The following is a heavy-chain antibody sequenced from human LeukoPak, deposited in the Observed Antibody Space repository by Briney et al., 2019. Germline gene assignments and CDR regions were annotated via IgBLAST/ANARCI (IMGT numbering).Heavy chain of an antibody. D-gene: IGHD3-3*01. CDR3: AAAGGFWSGYYLSY. J-gene: IGHJ4*02. CDR1: GGAISSCTFY. V-gene: IGHV4-39*01. CDR2: IYYSGST. Sequence: SETLSLTCTVSGGAISSCTFYWGRIRPPPGKGLEWIGNIYYSGSTYYNPSLKSRVTISVDTSKNQFSLKLSSVTAADTAVYYCAAAGGFWSGYYLSYRGERTLVAVSS.